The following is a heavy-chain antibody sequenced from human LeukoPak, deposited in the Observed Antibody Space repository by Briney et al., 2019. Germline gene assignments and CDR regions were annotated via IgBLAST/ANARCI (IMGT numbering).Heavy chain of an antibody. CDR2: ISYDGSNK. CDR1: GFTFSSYA. CDR3: ARAPDYGGNSGVDFYYYGMDV. V-gene: IGHV3-30-3*01. J-gene: IGHJ6*02. Sequence: GGSLRLSCAASGFTFSSYAMHWVRQAPGKGLEWGAVISYDGSNKYYADSVKGRFTISRDNSKNTLYLRMNSLRAEDTAVYYCARAPDYGGNSGVDFYYYGMDVWGQGTTVTVSS. D-gene: IGHD4-23*01.